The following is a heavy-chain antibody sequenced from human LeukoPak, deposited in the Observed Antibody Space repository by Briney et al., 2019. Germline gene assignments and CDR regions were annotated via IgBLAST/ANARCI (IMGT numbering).Heavy chain of an antibody. Sequence: EESLRISCKGSGYSFTNYWISWVRQIPGKGLVWMGTIDPSYSYTNYSPSFQGHVTISVDKSISTAYLQWSSLKASDTAIYYCAKAAASLEWFDPWGQGTLVVVSS. CDR1: GYSFTNYW. V-gene: IGHV5-10-1*01. CDR3: AKAAASLEWFDP. D-gene: IGHD6-13*01. CDR2: IDPSYSYT. J-gene: IGHJ5*02.